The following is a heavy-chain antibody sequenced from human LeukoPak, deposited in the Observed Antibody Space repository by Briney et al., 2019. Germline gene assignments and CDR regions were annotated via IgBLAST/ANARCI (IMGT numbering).Heavy chain of an antibody. J-gene: IGHJ4*02. CDR2: IKQDGSEK. D-gene: IGHD3-10*01. CDR1: GFTFSSYW. CDR3: ARDPFNRGVHYFDY. V-gene: IGHV3-7*01. Sequence: PGGSLRLSCAASGFTFSSYWMSWVRQAPGKGLEWVANIKQDGSEKYYVDSVKGRFTISRDNAKNSLYLQMNSLRAEDTAVYYCARDPFNRGVHYFDYWGQGTLVTVSS.